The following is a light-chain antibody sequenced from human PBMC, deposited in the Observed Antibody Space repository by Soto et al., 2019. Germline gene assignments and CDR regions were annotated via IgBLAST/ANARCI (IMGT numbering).Light chain of an antibody. V-gene: IGKV3-15*01. CDR2: GVS. J-gene: IGKJ1*01. CDR1: ESVGRH. Sequence: DTVMTQSPATLSLSPGETATPSCRASESVGRHLAWYQQIPGQAPRLLIYGVSTRATGIPARFRGSGSETEFSLTITSLQSEDFGFYFCQQYDTWPPWTFGQGTKVDIK. CDR3: QQYDTWPPWT.